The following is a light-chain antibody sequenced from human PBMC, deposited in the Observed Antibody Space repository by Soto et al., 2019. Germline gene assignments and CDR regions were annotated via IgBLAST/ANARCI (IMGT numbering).Light chain of an antibody. V-gene: IGLV2-14*01. Sequence: QSVPTQPASVSGSPGQSITISCTGTSSDVGGYNYVSWYQQHPGKAPKLMIYDVSNRPSGVSNRFSGSKSGNTASLTISGLQAEDEADYYCSSYTSSSTPCVFGTGTKLTVL. J-gene: IGLJ1*01. CDR1: SSDVGGYNY. CDR3: SSYTSSSTPCV. CDR2: DVS.